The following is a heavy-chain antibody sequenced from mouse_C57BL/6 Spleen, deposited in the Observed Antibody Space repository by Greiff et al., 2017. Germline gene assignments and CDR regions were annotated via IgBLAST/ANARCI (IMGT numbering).Heavy chain of an antibody. D-gene: IGHD3-3*01. CDR2: ISSGSSTI. CDR3: ARRNEGFTY. J-gene: IGHJ2*01. V-gene: IGHV5-17*01. Sequence: EVQRVESGGGLVKPGGSLKLSCAASGFTFSDYGMHWVRQAPEKGLAWVAYISSGSSTIYYAATVKGRFTISRDNAKNTLFLQMTSLRSEDTAMYYCARRNEGFTYWGQGTTLTVSS. CDR1: GFTFSDYG.